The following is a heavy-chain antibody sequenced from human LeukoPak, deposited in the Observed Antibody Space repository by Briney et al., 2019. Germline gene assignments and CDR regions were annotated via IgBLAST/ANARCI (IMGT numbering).Heavy chain of an antibody. CDR2: INPSGGST. J-gene: IGHJ4*02. V-gene: IGHV1-46*01. Sequence: ASVKVSCKASGYTFTSYYMHWVRQAPGQGLEWMGIINPSGGSTSYAQKFQGRVTMTRSTSISTAYMELSSLRSEDTAVYYCARGQTPTIYSGYDLDYWGRGTLVTVSS. CDR1: GYTFTSYY. D-gene: IGHD5-12*01. CDR3: ARGQTPTIYSGYDLDY.